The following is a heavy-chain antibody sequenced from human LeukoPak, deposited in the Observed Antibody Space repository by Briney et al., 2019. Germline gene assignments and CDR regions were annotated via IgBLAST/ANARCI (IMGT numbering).Heavy chain of an antibody. CDR2: IGSSGSYI. CDR3: ARGGRRF. CDR1: GFTFSNYS. Sequence: PGGSLRLSCAASGFTFSNYSMTWVRQAPGKGLEWVSSIGSSGSYIYYADSVKGRFTISRDNAKNLLYLQMDSLRGEDTAVYYCARGGRRFWGQGTLVTVSS. V-gene: IGHV3-21*06. J-gene: IGHJ4*02. D-gene: IGHD3-16*01.